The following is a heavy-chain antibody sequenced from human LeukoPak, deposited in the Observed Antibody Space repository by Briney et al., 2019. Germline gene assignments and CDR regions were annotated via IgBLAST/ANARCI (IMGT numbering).Heavy chain of an antibody. D-gene: IGHD6-19*01. CDR1: GYTFTSYG. Sequence: ASVKVSCKASGYTFTSYGISWVRQAPGQRLEWMGWINAGNGNTKYSQKFQGRVTITRDTSASTAYMELSSLRSEDTAVYYCARARPGIAVAIRGYNWFDPWGQGTLVTVSS. CDR3: ARARPGIAVAIRGYNWFDP. CDR2: INAGNGNT. V-gene: IGHV1-3*01. J-gene: IGHJ5*02.